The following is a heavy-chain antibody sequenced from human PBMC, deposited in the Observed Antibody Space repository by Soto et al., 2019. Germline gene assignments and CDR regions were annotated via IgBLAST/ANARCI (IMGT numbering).Heavy chain of an antibody. J-gene: IGHJ6*02. D-gene: IGHD3-10*01. Sequence: GESLKISFKGSGYSFTSYLISWVRQMPVKGLEWMGRIDPSDSYTNYSPSFQGHVTISADKSISTAYLQWSSLKASDTAMYYCAVDLELLWFGEYQRGDYYYYGMDVWGQGTTVTVSS. V-gene: IGHV5-10-1*01. CDR3: AVDLELLWFGEYQRGDYYYYGMDV. CDR1: GYSFTSYL. CDR2: IDPSDSYT.